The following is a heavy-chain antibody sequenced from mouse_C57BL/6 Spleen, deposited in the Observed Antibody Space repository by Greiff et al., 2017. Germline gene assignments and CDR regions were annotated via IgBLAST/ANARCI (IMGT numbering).Heavy chain of an antibody. V-gene: IGHV1-15*01. CDR1: GYTFTDYE. CDR2: IDPETGGT. Sequence: QVQLQQSGAELVRPGASVTLSCKASGYTFTDYEMHWVKQTPVHGLEWIGAIDPETGGTAYNQKFKGKAILTADKTSSTAYMELRSLTSEDSAVYYCTTYYYGSWGQGTTLTVSS. J-gene: IGHJ2*01. D-gene: IGHD1-1*01. CDR3: TTYYYGS.